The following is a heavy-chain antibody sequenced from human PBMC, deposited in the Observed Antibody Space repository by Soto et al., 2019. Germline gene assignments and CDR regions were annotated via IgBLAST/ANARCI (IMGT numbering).Heavy chain of an antibody. CDR3: APVSTGRWFDP. V-gene: IGHV1-69*06. Sequence: QVQLVQAGAEVKKPGSSVKVSCTASGGPFSSYASNWVRQAPGQGLGWMGVISPMFGAPHYAPTFNGRITITAAKTTNTASVEPSSLASATTAAYFCAPVSTGRWFDPSGQGTRVTVSS. CDR1: GGPFSSYA. D-gene: IGHD6-19*01. CDR2: ISPMFGAP. J-gene: IGHJ5*02.